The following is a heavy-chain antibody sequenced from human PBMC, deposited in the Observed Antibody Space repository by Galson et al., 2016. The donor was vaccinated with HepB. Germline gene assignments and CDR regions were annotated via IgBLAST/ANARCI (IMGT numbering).Heavy chain of an antibody. CDR1: GYTFTNYY. D-gene: IGHD5-18*01. Sequence: SVTVSCKASGYTFTNYYMHWVRQAPGQGLEWMGIINPTDGSTNYAQNLQGRVTMTRDTSTSTVYMELSSLRSEDTAIYYCARGLEYSYGFFDFWGQGTLVTVSS. V-gene: IGHV1-46*01. CDR3: ARGLEYSYGFFDF. CDR2: INPTDGST. J-gene: IGHJ4*02.